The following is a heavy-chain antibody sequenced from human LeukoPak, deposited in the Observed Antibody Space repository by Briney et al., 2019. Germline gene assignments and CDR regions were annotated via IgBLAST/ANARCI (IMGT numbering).Heavy chain of an antibody. CDR1: GGSISSYY. Sequence: PSETLSLTCTVSGGSISSYYWSWIRQPPGQGLEWIGYIYYSGSTNYNPSLTSRVTISVDTSKNQFSLKLSSVTAADSAVYYCARYSSGFDYWGQGTLVTVSS. V-gene: IGHV4-59*08. D-gene: IGHD6-19*01. CDR2: IYYSGST. J-gene: IGHJ4*02. CDR3: ARYSSGFDY.